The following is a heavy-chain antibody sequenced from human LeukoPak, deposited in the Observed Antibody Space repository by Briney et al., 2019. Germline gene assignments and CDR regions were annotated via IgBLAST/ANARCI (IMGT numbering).Heavy chain of an antibody. Sequence: SETLSLTCTVSGASISSYYWTWIRQAPGKGLEWIGFIYYSGNTNYNPSLKSRATISVDTSKNQFSLKLSSVTAADTAVYYCAREVGGYRYGYRPTELYWYFDLWGRGTLVTVSS. CDR3: AREVGGYRYGYRPTELYWYFDL. D-gene: IGHD5-18*01. J-gene: IGHJ2*01. V-gene: IGHV4-59*12. CDR1: GASISSYY. CDR2: IYYSGNT.